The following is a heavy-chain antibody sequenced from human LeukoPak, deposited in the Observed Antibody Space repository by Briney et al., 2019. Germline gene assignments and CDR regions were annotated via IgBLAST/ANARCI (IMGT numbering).Heavy chain of an antibody. D-gene: IGHD2-15*01. V-gene: IGHV3-33*01. CDR3: ARDFCSGGSCYPDAFDI. CDR1: GFTFSSYG. CDR2: IWYDGTNT. Sequence: PAGSLRLSCAASGFTFSSYGMHWVRQAQGKGLEWVAVIWYDGTNTYYADSVKGRFTISRDNSKNTLYLQMNSLRAEDTAVYYCARDFCSGGSCYPDAFDIWGQGAMVTVSS. J-gene: IGHJ3*02.